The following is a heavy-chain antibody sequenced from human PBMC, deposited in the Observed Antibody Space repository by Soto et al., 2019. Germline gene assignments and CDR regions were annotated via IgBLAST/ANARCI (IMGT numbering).Heavy chain of an antibody. Sequence: EVQLLESGGGLVQPGGSLRFSCAASGFTFSSYAMSWVRQAPGKGLEWVSGISGSGDSTYYADSVKGRFTISRDNSKNTLYLQMNSLRVEDTAVYYCAKEAPVRTLIAATCWHFDYWGQGTLVTVSS. V-gene: IGHV3-23*01. CDR2: ISGSGDST. D-gene: IGHD5-12*01. CDR3: AKEAPVRTLIAATCWHFDY. CDR1: GFTFSSYA. J-gene: IGHJ4*02.